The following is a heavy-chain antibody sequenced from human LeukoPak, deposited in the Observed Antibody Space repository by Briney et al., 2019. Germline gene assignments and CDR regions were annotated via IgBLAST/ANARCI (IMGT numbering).Heavy chain of an antibody. CDR2: ISWNSGSI. J-gene: IGHJ4*02. V-gene: IGHV3-9*01. D-gene: IGHD1-7*01. Sequence: GGSLRLSCAASGFTFDDYAMHWVRQAPGKGLEWVSGISWNSGSIGYADSVKGRFTISRDNAKNSLYLQMNSLRPEDTALYYCAKGQQLVLYYFDYWGQGTLVTVSS. CDR1: GFTFDDYA. CDR3: AKGQQLVLYYFDY.